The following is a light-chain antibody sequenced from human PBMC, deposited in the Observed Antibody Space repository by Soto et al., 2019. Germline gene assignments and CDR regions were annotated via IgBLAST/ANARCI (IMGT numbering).Light chain of an antibody. CDR1: ESVSSRY. V-gene: IGKV3-20*01. Sequence: EIVLTQSPGTLSLSPGERATLSCRASESVSSRYLAWYQQKPGQAPRLLIYGASSRATGIPDRFSGSGSGTDFTLTISRLEPEDCAVYYGQQYGSSPPITCGQGTRLEIK. CDR3: QQYGSSPPIT. J-gene: IGKJ5*01. CDR2: GAS.